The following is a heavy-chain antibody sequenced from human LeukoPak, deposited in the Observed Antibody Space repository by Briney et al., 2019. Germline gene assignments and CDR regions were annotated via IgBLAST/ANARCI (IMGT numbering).Heavy chain of an antibody. D-gene: IGHD1-26*01. Sequence: AASVTVSCTPSSYTLNNYGISWVRQAPGQGREWMGWISGYNGNINYAQKFQGRVIMTTDTSTSTAYMELRSLRSDDTAVYYCARDGTMGGSALVWGQGTMVTVSS. V-gene: IGHV1-18*01. J-gene: IGHJ3*01. CDR2: ISGYNGNI. CDR3: ARDGTMGGSALV. CDR1: SYTLNNYG.